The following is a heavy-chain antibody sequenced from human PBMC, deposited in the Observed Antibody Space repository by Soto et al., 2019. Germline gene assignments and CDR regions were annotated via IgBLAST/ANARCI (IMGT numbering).Heavy chain of an antibody. Sequence: PSETLSLTCAVYGGSFSGYYWSWIRQPPGKGLEWIGEINHSGSTNYNPSLKSRVTISVDTSKNQSSLKLSSVTAADTAVYYCARGYYDILTGYYTPGFDPWGQGTLVTVSS. V-gene: IGHV4-34*01. CDR1: GGSFSGYY. J-gene: IGHJ5*02. D-gene: IGHD3-9*01. CDR3: ARGYYDILTGYYTPGFDP. CDR2: INHSGST.